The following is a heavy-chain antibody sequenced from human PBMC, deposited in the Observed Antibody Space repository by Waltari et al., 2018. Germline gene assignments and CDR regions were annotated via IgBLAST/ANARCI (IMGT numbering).Heavy chain of an antibody. D-gene: IGHD2-21*01. V-gene: IGHV3-23*04. CDR1: GFTFSSYA. CDR2: ISGSGGST. J-gene: IGHJ2*01. Sequence: EVQLVESGGGLVQPGGSLRLSCAASGFTFSSYAMSWVRQAPGKGLEWVSAISGSGGSTYDAYSVKGRFTISRDNSKNTLYLQMNSLRAEDTAVYYCAKITVNLEHIVAEAPRYFDLWGRGTLVTVSS. CDR3: AKITVNLEHIVAEAPRYFDL.